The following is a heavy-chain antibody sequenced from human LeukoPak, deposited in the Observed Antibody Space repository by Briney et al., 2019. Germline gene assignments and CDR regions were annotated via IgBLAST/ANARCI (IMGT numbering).Heavy chain of an antibody. CDR1: GYTLTELS. D-gene: IGHD2-21*01. V-gene: IGHV1-24*01. CDR2: FDPEDGET. J-gene: IGHJ6*04. CDR3: ATRVANYYYGMDV. Sequence: ASVKVSCKVSGYTLTELSMHWVRQAPGKGLEWMGGFDPEDGETIYAQKFQGRVTMTEGTSTDTAYMELSSLRPEDTAVYYCATRVANYYYGMDVWGKGTTVTVSS.